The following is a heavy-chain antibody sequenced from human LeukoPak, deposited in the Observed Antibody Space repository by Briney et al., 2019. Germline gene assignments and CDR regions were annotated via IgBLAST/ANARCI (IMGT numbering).Heavy chain of an antibody. D-gene: IGHD3-3*01. Sequence: GGSLRLSGAASGLTFSSYAMHWVRKAPGKGLEWVAVISYDGSNKYYADSVKGRFTISRDNSKNTLYLQMNSLRAEGTAVYYCARGSRITIFGVVIEESAFDIWGQGTMVTVSS. CDR2: ISYDGSNK. V-gene: IGHV3-30-3*01. CDR3: ARGSRITIFGVVIEESAFDI. CDR1: GLTFSSYA. J-gene: IGHJ3*02.